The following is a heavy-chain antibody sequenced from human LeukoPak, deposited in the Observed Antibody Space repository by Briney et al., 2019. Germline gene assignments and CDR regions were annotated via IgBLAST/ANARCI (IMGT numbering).Heavy chain of an antibody. V-gene: IGHV3-74*01. D-gene: IGHD6-19*01. J-gene: IGHJ4*02. CDR2: INSDGSST. CDR3: AAGYSSGWYGY. Sequence: PGGSLRLSCAASGFTFSSYWMHWVRQAPGKGLVWVSRINSDGSSTSYADSVKGRFTISSDNSKNTLYLQMNNVRAEDTAVYYCAAGYSSGWYGYWGQGTLVTVSS. CDR1: GFTFSSYW.